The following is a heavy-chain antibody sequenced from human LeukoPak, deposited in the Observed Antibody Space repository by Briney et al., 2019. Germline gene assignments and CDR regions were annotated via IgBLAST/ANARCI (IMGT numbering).Heavy chain of an antibody. D-gene: IGHD6-13*01. CDR1: GGSISSDDYY. CDR2: IYYSGST. V-gene: IGHV4-39*01. Sequence: PSETLSLTCTVSGGSISSDDYYWAWLRQPPGRGLEWIVSIYYSGSTYYNPSLKSRVTISVDTSKNQFSLRLSSVTAADTAVYYCARLQLAAAGNRWFDPWGQGTLVTVSS. J-gene: IGHJ5*02. CDR3: ARLQLAAAGNRWFDP.